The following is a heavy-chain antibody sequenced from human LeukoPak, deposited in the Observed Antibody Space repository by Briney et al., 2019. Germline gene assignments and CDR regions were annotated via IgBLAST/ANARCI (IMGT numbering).Heavy chain of an antibody. CDR2: IRSKAYGGTT. D-gene: IGHD3-10*01. Sequence: GGSLRLFCTASGFTFGDYAMSWVRQAPGKGLEWVGFIRSKAYGGTTEYAASVKGRFTISRDDSKSIAYLQMNSLKTEDTAVYYCTRMGIVLLWFGECDYWGQGTLVTVSS. CDR1: GFTFGDYA. CDR3: TRMGIVLLWFGECDY. J-gene: IGHJ4*02. V-gene: IGHV3-49*04.